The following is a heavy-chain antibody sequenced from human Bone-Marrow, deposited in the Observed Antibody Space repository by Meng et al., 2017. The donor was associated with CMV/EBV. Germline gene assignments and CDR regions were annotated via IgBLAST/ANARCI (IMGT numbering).Heavy chain of an antibody. V-gene: IGHV3-74*01. CDR1: GFTFSTYW. D-gene: IGHD4-17*01. CDR3: ALTTVTRGVIFVD. CDR2: INSDGSST. Sequence: GESLKISCAASGFTFSTYWMHWVRQAPGKGLVWVSRINSDGSSTSYADSVKGRFTISRDNAKNTLYLQMNSLRAEDTAVYYCALTTVTRGVIFVDWGHGPRVTCFS. J-gene: IGHJ4*01.